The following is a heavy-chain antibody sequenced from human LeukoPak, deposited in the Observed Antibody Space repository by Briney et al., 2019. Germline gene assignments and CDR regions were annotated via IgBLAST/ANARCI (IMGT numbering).Heavy chain of an antibody. CDR3: ARDRDFWSGYLDY. Sequence: SETLSLTCSVSDDSITMYYWTWIRQPPGKGLEWIGSIYHSGSTYYNPSLKSRVTISVDTSKNQFSLKLSSVTAADTAVYYCARDRDFWSGYLDYWGQGTLVTVSS. CDR1: DDSITMYY. D-gene: IGHD3-3*01. CDR2: IYHSGST. V-gene: IGHV4-38-2*02. J-gene: IGHJ4*02.